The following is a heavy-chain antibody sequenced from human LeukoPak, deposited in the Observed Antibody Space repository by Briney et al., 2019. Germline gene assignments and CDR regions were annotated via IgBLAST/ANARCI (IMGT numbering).Heavy chain of an antibody. V-gene: IGHV3-23*01. D-gene: IGHD6-19*01. Sequence: GGSLRLSCAASGFTFGTYAMTWVRQAPGKGLEWVSTISASGSNTYYADSVKGRFTISRDNSKNTLYVRMNSLRAEDTAVYYCAKLNIGWYEDYWGQGTLVTVSS. J-gene: IGHJ4*02. CDR2: ISASGSNT. CDR1: GFTFGTYA. CDR3: AKLNIGWYEDY.